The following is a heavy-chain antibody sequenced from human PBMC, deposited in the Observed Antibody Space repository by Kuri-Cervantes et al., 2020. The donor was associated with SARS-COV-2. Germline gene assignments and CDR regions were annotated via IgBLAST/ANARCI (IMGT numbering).Heavy chain of an antibody. CDR3: ARDTATSYYFDY. D-gene: IGHD5-18*01. CDR2: ISGSGGST. J-gene: IGHJ4*02. Sequence: GGSLRLSCAASGFTFSSYAMSWVRQAPGKGLEWVSAISGSGGSTYYADSVKGRFTISRDNSKNTLYLQMNSLRDEDTAVYYCARDTATSYYFDYWGQGTLVTVSS. V-gene: IGHV3-23*01. CDR1: GFTFSSYA.